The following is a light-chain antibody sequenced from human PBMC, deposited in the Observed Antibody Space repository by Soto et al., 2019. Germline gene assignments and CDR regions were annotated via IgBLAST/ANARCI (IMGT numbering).Light chain of an antibody. CDR1: SSDIGAYNY. V-gene: IGLV2-8*01. CDR3: LSYTRTTVYV. Sequence: QSALTQPPSASGSPGQSVTISCTGTSSDIGAYNYVSWYQHHPGKAPKLVIYDVTKRPSGVPARFSGSKSGNTASLTVSGLRAEDEADYFCLSYTRTTVYVLGTGTKLTVL. J-gene: IGLJ1*01. CDR2: DVT.